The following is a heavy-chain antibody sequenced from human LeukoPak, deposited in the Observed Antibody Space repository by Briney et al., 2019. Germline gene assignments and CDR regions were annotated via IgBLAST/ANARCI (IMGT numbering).Heavy chain of an antibody. CDR3: ARATVTRWFDP. J-gene: IGHJ5*02. D-gene: IGHD4-17*01. V-gene: IGHV3-33*01. CDR1: GFAFSSFG. CDR2: IWYDGINK. Sequence: GGSLRLSCAASGFAFSSFGMHWVRQAPGKGLEWVAVIWYDGINKYYADSVKGRFTISRDNSKNTLYLQMNSLRAEDTAVYYCARATVTRWFDPWGQGTLVTVSS.